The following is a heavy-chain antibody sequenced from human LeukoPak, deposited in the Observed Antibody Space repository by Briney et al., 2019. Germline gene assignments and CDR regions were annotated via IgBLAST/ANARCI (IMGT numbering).Heavy chain of an antibody. Sequence: GGSLRLSCAASGFTVSSNYMSWVRQAPGKGLEWVSVIYSGGSTYYADSVKGRFTISRDNSKNTLYLQMNSLRAEDTAVYYCARVPEAGTIGGYFDYWGQGTLVTVSS. CDR2: IYSGGST. J-gene: IGHJ4*02. V-gene: IGHV3-66*02. CDR3: ARVPEAGTIGGYFDY. CDR1: GFTVSSNY. D-gene: IGHD6-19*01.